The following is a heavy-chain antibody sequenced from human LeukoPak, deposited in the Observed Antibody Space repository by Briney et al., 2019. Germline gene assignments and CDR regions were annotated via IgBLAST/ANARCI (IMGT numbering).Heavy chain of an antibody. D-gene: IGHD2-15*01. J-gene: IGHJ5*02. V-gene: IGHV3-74*01. CDR3: ARLLVVAASAAFDP. CDR1: GFTFSSYG. CDR2: INPDGTTT. Sequence: PGRSLRLSCAASGFTFSSYGMHWVRQAPGKGLVWVSRINPDGTTTSYADSVKGRFTISRDNAKDTVYLQMNSLRAEDTALYYCARLLVVAASAAFDPWGQGTLVTVSS.